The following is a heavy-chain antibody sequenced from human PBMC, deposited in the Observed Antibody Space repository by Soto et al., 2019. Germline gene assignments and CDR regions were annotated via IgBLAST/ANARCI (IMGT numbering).Heavy chain of an antibody. CDR1: GGSISSGGYS. J-gene: IGHJ4*02. V-gene: IGHV4-30-2*01. CDR3: ARAISYDAHYFDY. CDR2: IYHSGST. Sequence: SETLSLTCAVAGGSISSGGYSWGWIRQPPGKGLEWNGHIYHSGSTYYNPSLKSRVTVTVDRHKNHFCLKLSPVTAADKAAKNCARAISYDAHYFDYWGQGTLVTVSS. D-gene: IGHD5-18*01.